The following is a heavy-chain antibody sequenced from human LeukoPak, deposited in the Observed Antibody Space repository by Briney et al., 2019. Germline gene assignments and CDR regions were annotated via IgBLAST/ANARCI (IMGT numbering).Heavy chain of an antibody. CDR2: IRYDGSNK. CDR1: GFTFNSYG. J-gene: IGHJ3*02. D-gene: IGHD3-10*01. CDR3: AKNLHGYYYGSGSRPDAFDI. V-gene: IGHV3-30*02. Sequence: QAGGSLRLSCAASGFTFNSYGMHWVRQAPGKGLDWVAFIRYDGSNKSYGDSVKGRFTISRDNSKTTLYLQTNSLRAEDTAVYYCAKNLHGYYYGSGSRPDAFDIWGQGTMVTVSS.